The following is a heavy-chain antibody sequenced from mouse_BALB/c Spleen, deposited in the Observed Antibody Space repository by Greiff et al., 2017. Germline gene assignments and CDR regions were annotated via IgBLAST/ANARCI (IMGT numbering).Heavy chain of an antibody. V-gene: IGHV5-6-2*01. J-gene: IGHJ1*01. CDR2: INSNGGST. D-gene: IGHD1-1*01. Sequence: EVKLVESGGGLVKLGGSLKLSCAASGFTFSSYYMSWVRQTPEKRLELVAAINSNGGSTYYPDTVKGRFTISRDNAKNTLYLQMSSLKSEDTALYYCARHMYYYGSSYWYFDVWGAGTTVTVSS. CDR1: GFTFSSYY. CDR3: ARHMYYYGSSYWYFDV.